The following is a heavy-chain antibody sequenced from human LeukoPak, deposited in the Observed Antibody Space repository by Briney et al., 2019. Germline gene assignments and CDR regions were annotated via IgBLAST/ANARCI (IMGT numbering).Heavy chain of an antibody. CDR2: ISGRGGST. D-gene: IGHD2-2*01. Sequence: GGSLRLSCAASGFTFSSYAMSWVRQAPGKGLEWVSAISGRGGSTYYADSVKGRFTISRDNSKNTLYLQMNSLRAEDTAVYYCAKDIVVVPVAILGRIYYYYGMDVWGKGTTVTVSS. CDR3: AKDIVVVPVAILGRIYYYYGMDV. V-gene: IGHV3-23*01. CDR1: GFTFSSYA. J-gene: IGHJ6*04.